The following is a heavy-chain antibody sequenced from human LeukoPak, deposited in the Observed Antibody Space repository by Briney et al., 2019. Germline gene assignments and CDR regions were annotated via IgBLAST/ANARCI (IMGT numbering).Heavy chain of an antibody. D-gene: IGHD2-15*01. J-gene: IGHJ4*02. CDR3: AKGIVVVVAATPYDY. Sequence: GGSLRLSCAASGFTFSSYAMSWVRQAPGKGLEWVSAISGSGGSTYYADSVKGRFTISRDNSKNTLYLQMNSLRAEDMAVYYCAKGIVVVVAATPYDYWGQGTLVTVSS. CDR2: ISGSGGST. V-gene: IGHV3-23*01. CDR1: GFTFSSYA.